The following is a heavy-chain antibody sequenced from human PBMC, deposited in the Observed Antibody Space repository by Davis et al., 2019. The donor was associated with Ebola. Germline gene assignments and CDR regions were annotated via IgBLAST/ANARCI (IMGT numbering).Heavy chain of an antibody. J-gene: IGHJ4*02. CDR3: ARAGRDHSNGGWGFEY. D-gene: IGHD4-11*01. V-gene: IGHV3-9*01. Sequence: GGSLRLSCAASGFTFDDYAMHWVRQAPGKGLEWVSGISWNSGSIGYADSVKGRFTISRDNSKNTLYVQMNSLRAEDTAVYYCARAGRDHSNGGWGFEYWGQGTLVTVSS. CDR1: GFTFDDYA. CDR2: ISWNSGSI.